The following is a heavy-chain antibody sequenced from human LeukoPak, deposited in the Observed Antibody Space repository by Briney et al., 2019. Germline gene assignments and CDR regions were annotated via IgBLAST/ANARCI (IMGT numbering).Heavy chain of an antibody. CDR3: AASTRHSIAVAGDDAFDI. V-gene: IGHV3-11*01. CDR1: GFTFSDYY. Sequence: KPGGSLRLSCAASGFTFSDYYMSWIRQAPGKGLEWVSYISSSGSTIYYADSVKGRFTISRDNAKNSLYLQMNGLRAEDTAVYYCAASTRHSIAVAGDDAFDIWGQGTMVTVSS. CDR2: ISSSGSTI. J-gene: IGHJ3*02. D-gene: IGHD6-19*01.